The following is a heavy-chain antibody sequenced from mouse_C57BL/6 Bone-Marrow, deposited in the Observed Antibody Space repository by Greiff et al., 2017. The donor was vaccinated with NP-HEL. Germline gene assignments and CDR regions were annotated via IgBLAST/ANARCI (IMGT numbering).Heavy chain of an antibody. J-gene: IGHJ1*03. CDR1: GFTFSDYY. V-gene: IGHV5-16*01. CDR3: ARSPITTVVDWYFDV. Sequence: DVMLVESEGGLVQPGSSMKLSCTASGFTFSDYYMAWVRQVPEKGLEWVANINYYGSSTYYLESLKIRFIFSRDNAKNILYLQMSSLKSEDTATYYWARSPITTVVDWYFDVWGTGTTVTVSS. CDR2: INYYGSST. D-gene: IGHD1-1*01.